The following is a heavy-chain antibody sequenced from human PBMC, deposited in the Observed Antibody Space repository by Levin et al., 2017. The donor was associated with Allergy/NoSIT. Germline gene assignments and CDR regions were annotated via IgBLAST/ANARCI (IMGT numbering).Heavy chain of an antibody. Sequence: ASETLSLTCTVSGDSISSGDYYWGWIRQPPGKGLEWIGYIYYSGSTYYNPSLKSRVTISVDTSKNQFSLKLSSVTAADTAVYYCARVNYDSSGYYSPAFSRYYFDYWGQGTLVSVSS. V-gene: IGHV4-30-4*01. CDR2: IYYSGST. D-gene: IGHD3-22*01. CDR3: ARVNYDSSGYYSPAFSRYYFDY. J-gene: IGHJ4*02. CDR1: GDSISSGDYY.